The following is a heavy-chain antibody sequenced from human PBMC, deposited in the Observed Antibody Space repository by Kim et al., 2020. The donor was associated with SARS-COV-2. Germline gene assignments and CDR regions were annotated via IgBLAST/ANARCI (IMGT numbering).Heavy chain of an antibody. Sequence: DADAVKCRFTISRDTSKSTLYLQMNSLTAEDTALYYCAGGGPSRDSWGPGTLVTVSS. CDR3: AGGGPSRDS. D-gene: IGHD3-16*01. J-gene: IGHJ4*02. V-gene: IGHV3-23*01.